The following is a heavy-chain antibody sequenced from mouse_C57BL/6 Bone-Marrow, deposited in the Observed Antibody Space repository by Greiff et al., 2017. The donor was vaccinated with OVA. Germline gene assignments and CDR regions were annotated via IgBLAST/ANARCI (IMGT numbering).Heavy chain of an antibody. D-gene: IGHD1-1*01. CDR3: ARILYYYGSRYYYAMDY. Sequence: QVQLKESGPGLVQPSQSLSITCTVSGFSLTSSGVHWVRQSPGKGLEWLGVIWSGGSTDYNAAFISRLSISKDNSKSQVFFKMNSLQADDTAIYYCARILYYYGSRYYYAMDYWGQGTSVTVSS. CDR1: GFSLTSSG. V-gene: IGHV2-2*01. CDR2: IWSGGST. J-gene: IGHJ4*01.